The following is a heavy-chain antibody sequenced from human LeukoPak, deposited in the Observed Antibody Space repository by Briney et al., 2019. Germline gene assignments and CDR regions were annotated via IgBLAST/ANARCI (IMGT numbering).Heavy chain of an antibody. V-gene: IGHV4-59*01. CDR1: GGSISSYY. D-gene: IGHD6-19*01. Sequence: SETLSLTCTVSGGSISSYYWSWIRQPPGKGLEWIGYIYYSGSTNYNPSLKSRVTISVDTSKNQFSLKLSSVTAADTAVYYCARVGSSGWYGGGWFDPWGQGTLVTVSS. J-gene: IGHJ5*02. CDR3: ARVGSSGWYGGGWFDP. CDR2: IYYSGST.